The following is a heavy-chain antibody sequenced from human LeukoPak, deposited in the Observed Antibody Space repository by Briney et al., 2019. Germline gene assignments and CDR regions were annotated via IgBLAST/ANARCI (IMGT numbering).Heavy chain of an antibody. D-gene: IGHD6-13*01. J-gene: IGHJ4*02. CDR1: GYTFTSYY. CDR2: INPSGGST. CDR3: AREEGYSSSPRGVFAY. Sequence: ASVKVSCKASGYTFTSYYMHWVRQAPGQGLEWMGIINPSGGSTSYAQKFQGRVTMTRDTSTSTVYMELSSLRPEDTAVYYCAREEGYSSSPRGVFAYWGQGTLVTVSS. V-gene: IGHV1-46*01.